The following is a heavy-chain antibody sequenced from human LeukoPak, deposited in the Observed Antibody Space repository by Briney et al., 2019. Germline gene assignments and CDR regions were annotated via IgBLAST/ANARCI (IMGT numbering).Heavy chain of an antibody. CDR3: ARDRGSAGGFDY. J-gene: IGHJ4*02. Sequence: SETLSLTCSVSGGSISPYYWSLIRQPPGKGLEWIGYIYYSGTTNYNPSLKSRVTISVDTSKNQFSLKLSSVTAADTAVYYCARDRGSAGGFDYWGQGTLVTVSS. CDR1: GGSISPYY. V-gene: IGHV4-59*01. D-gene: IGHD2-15*01. CDR2: IYYSGTT.